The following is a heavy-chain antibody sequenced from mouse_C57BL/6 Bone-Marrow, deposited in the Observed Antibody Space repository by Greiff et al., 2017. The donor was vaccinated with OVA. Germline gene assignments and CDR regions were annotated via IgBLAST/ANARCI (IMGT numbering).Heavy chain of an antibody. D-gene: IGHD3-1*01. CDR2: IYPRSGNT. Sequence: QVQLQQSGAELARPGASVKLSCKASGYTFTSYGISWVKQRTGQGLEWIGEIYPRSGNTYYNEKFKGKATLTADKSSSTAYMELRSLTSEDSAVEFCARRGRARDYWGQGTTLTGSS. CDR3: ARRGRARDY. J-gene: IGHJ2*01. V-gene: IGHV1-81*01. CDR1: GYTFTSYG.